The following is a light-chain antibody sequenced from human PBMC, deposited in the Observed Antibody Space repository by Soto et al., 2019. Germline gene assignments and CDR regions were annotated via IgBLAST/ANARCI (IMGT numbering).Light chain of an antibody. Sequence: IVMTQAPATLSGSPGERATLSCRASQRVSSSHLARYQQNPGQAPRLLIYGASSRATGIPDRFSGSGYGTDFTLTITRLEPEDFAVYYCLQYGSSPHTFGQGTDWRL. CDR1: QRVSSSH. V-gene: IGKV3-20*01. CDR3: LQYGSSPHT. J-gene: IGKJ5*01. CDR2: GAS.